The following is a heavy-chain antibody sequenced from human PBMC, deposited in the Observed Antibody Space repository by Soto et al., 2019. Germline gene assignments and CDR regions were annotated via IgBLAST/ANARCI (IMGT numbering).Heavy chain of an antibody. D-gene: IGHD3-10*01. J-gene: IGHJ4*02. V-gene: IGHV3-30-3*01. CDR1: GFTFSSYA. Sequence: QVQLVESGGGVVQPGRSLRLSCAASGFTFSSYAMHWVRQAPGKGLEWVAVISYDGSNKYYADSVKGRFTISRDNSKNTLSLQMNSLRAEDTAVYYCARGSGLWFGELHWWGQGTLVTVSS. CDR3: ARGSGLWFGELHW. CDR2: ISYDGSNK.